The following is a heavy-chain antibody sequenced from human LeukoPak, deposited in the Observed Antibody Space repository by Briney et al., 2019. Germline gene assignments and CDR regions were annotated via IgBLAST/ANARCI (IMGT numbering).Heavy chain of an antibody. J-gene: IGHJ2*01. Sequence: SETLSLTCTVSGGSIFGHYFNWIRQAPGKGLEWIGYIYSNGITSYNPSLRSRGTMSIATSRSQFSLRLTSVTVADTAIYYCARRAYYDTSGYSPASGYFDLWGRGTLVTVSS. V-gene: IGHV4-4*08. D-gene: IGHD3-22*01. CDR3: ARRAYYDTSGYSPASGYFDL. CDR2: IYSNGIT. CDR1: GGSIFGHY.